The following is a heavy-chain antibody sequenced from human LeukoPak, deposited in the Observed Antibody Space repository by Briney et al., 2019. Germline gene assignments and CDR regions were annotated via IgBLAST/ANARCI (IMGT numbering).Heavy chain of an antibody. Sequence: SVKVSCKASGGTFSSYAISWVRQAPGQGLEWMGGIIPIFGTANYAQKFQGRVTITADKSTSTAYMELSSLRSEDTAVYYCARDQEGSSSENWFDPWGQGTLVTVSS. J-gene: IGHJ5*02. D-gene: IGHD6-6*01. V-gene: IGHV1-69*06. CDR2: IIPIFGTA. CDR3: ARDQEGSSSENWFDP. CDR1: GGTFSSYA.